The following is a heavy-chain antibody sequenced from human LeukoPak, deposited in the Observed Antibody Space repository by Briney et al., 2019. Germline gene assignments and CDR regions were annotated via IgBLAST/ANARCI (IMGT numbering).Heavy chain of an antibody. CDR3: ARDLGDTSGYYFDY. CDR2: INQDGSEK. CDR1: GFTFSSYL. Sequence: PGGSLRLSCAASGFTFSSYLMSWVRQAPGKGLEWVANINQDGSEKFYVDSVKGRFTISRDNAKNSLYLQMNSLRAEDTAVYYCARDLGDTSGYYFDYRGQGTLVTVSS. J-gene: IGHJ4*02. D-gene: IGHD3-22*01. V-gene: IGHV3-7*01.